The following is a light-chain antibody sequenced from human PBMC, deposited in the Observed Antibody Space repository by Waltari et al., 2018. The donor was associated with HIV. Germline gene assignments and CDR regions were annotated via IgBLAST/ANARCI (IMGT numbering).Light chain of an antibody. J-gene: IGLJ3*02. Sequence: QSVVTQPPSVSGTPGQTVTISCSGTTSNIGIKTVHRYQHLPGTAPKRLIYGNYQRPSGVPDRFSASKSGTSASLAISGLQSEDEADYYCASWDASLNGWVFGGGTKLTVL. CDR1: TSNIGIKT. CDR3: ASWDASLNGWV. CDR2: GNY. V-gene: IGLV1-44*01.